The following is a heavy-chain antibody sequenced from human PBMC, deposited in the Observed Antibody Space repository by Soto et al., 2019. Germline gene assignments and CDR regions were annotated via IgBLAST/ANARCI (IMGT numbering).Heavy chain of an antibody. D-gene: IGHD6-13*01. CDR2: INPSGDST. Sequence: GESLKISCVASGFTFSRHGLSWVRQAPGKGLEWVSTINPSGDSTFYADSVKGRFTISRDNYKNTVYLQMNSLSVGDTAVYLCAKLDVSTAGSFDYWGQGALVTVSS. CDR3: AKLDVSTAGSFDY. V-gene: IGHV3-23*01. J-gene: IGHJ4*02. CDR1: GFTFSRHG.